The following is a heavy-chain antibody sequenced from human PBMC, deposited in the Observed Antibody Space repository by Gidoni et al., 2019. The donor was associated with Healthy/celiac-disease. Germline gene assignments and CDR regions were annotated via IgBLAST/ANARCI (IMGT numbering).Heavy chain of an antibody. V-gene: IGHV3-33*01. CDR2: IWYDGSNK. J-gene: IGHJ4*02. CDR3: ARDSSQRYFDY. CDR1: GFTFSSYG. Sequence: QVQLVESGGGVVQPGRSLRLSCAASGFTFSSYGMHGVRQAPGKGLAWVAVIWYDGSNKYYADSVKGRFTISRDNSKNTLYLQMNSLRAEDTAVYYCARDSSQRYFDYWGQGTLVTVSS.